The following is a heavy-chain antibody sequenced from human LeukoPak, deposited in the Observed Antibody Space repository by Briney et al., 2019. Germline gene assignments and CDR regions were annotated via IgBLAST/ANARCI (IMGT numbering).Heavy chain of an antibody. V-gene: IGHV3-30-3*01. CDR2: ISYDGSNK. Sequence: PGGVPRISFAAPGFTFSSYAFAWGRPGPGKGLEWVAVISYDGSNKYYADSVKGRFTISRDNSKNTLYLQMNSLRAEDTAVYCCARVVEWFFDYWGQGTLVTVSS. J-gene: IGHJ4*02. D-gene: IGHD3-3*01. CDR3: ARVVEWFFDY. CDR1: GFTFSSYA.